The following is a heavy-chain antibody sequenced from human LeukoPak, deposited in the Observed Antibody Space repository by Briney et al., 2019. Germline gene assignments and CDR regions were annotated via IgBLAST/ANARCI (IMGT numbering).Heavy chain of an antibody. J-gene: IGHJ3*01. CDR2: IKPDGSEK. D-gene: IGHD2-2*01. CDR3: AKEGSALREGIVPALFDFDV. Sequence: GGSLRLSCAASGFTFEASAMSWVRQAPGKGLERVANIKPDGSEKYYVDSVRGRFTISRDNSRDTMYLQMNSLRPEDTAVYFCAKEGSALREGIVPALFDFDVWGQGTRVTASS. CDR1: GFTFEASA. V-gene: IGHV3-7*01.